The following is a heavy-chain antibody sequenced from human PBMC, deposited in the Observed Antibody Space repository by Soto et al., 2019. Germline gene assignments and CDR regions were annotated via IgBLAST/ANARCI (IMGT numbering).Heavy chain of an antibody. CDR1: GYSFSNYA. V-gene: IGHV1-18*01. J-gene: IGHJ4*02. CDR3: ARGGMQTRENYFDY. D-gene: IGHD1-26*01. Sequence: QVQLVQSGVEVKKPGASVKVSCKASGYSFSNYAINWVRQAPGQGLEWMGWISGFSGHTDYAQKLQGRVGMTTDTSTNTAYMELRSLRSDDPAIYYCARGGMQTRENYFDYWGQGTLVTVSS. CDR2: ISGFSGHT.